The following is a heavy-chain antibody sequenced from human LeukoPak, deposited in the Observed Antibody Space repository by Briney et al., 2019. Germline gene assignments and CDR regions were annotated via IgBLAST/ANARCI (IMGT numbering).Heavy chain of an antibody. V-gene: IGHV3-21*01. J-gene: IGHJ3*02. Sequence: GGSLRLSCAASGFTFSDYAMSWVRQAPGKGLEWVSSISSSSSYIYYADSVKGRFIISRDNAKNSLYLQMNSLRAEDTAVYYCARTHGRYCSSTSCYMGAFDIWGQGTMVTVSS. CDR3: ARTHGRYCSSTSCYMGAFDI. D-gene: IGHD2-2*02. CDR1: GFTFSDYA. CDR2: ISSSSSYI.